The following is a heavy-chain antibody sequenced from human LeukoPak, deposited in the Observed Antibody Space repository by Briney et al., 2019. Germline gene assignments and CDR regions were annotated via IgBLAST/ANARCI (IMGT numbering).Heavy chain of an antibody. CDR2: ISGSGGST. D-gene: IGHD3-22*01. CDR1: GFTFSSYA. Sequence: PGGSLRLSCAASGFTFSSYAMSWVRQAPGKGLEWVSAISGSGGSTYYADSVKGRFTISRDNSKHTLYLQMNSLRAEDTAVYYCAKMDYYDSSGYPPVDYWGQGTLVTVSS. V-gene: IGHV3-23*01. CDR3: AKMDYYDSSGYPPVDY. J-gene: IGHJ4*02.